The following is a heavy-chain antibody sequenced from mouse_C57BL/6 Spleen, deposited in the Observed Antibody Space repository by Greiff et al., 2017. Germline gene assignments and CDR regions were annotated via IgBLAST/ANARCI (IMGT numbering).Heavy chain of an antibody. V-gene: IGHV3-6*01. CDR1: GYSITSGYY. Sequence: EVQLVESGPGLVKPSQSLSLTCSVTGYSITSGYYWNWIRQFPGNKLEWMGYISYDGSNNYNPSLKNRISITRDTSKNQFFLKLNSVTTEDTATYYCASFYYYGSSSYAMDYWGQGTSVTVSS. CDR2: ISYDGSN. J-gene: IGHJ4*01. D-gene: IGHD1-1*01. CDR3: ASFYYYGSSSYAMDY.